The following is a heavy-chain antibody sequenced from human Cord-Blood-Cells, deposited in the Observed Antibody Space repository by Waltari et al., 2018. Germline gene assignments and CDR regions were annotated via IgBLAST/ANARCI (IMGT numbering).Heavy chain of an antibody. J-gene: IGHJ2*01. CDR1: GGSISSRRYY. V-gene: IGHV4-39*01. CDR2: IYYSGST. D-gene: IGHD4-17*01. Sequence: QLQLQESGPGLVTPSETLSLTCTVSGGSISSRRYYWGWIRQPPGKGLEWIGSIYYSGSTYYNPSLKSRVTISVDTSKNQFSLKLSSVTAADTAVYYCARPTTVTTLAGWYFDLWGRGTLVTVSS. CDR3: ARPTTVTTLAGWYFDL.